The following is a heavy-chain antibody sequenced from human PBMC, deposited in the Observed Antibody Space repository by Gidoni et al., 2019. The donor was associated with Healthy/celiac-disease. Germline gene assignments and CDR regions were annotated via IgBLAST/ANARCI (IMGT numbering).Heavy chain of an antibody. CDR2: INPNSGGT. Sequence: QVQLVQSGAEVKKPGASVKVSCKASGYPFTGYYMHWVRQAPGQGLEWMGWINPNSGGTNYAQKFQGWVTMTRDTSISTAYMELSRLRSDDTAVYYCAISSNYPEGYYYYYGMDVWGQGTTVTVSS. CDR3: AISSNYPEGYYYYYGMDV. V-gene: IGHV1-2*04. J-gene: IGHJ6*02. D-gene: IGHD4-4*01. CDR1: GYPFTGYY.